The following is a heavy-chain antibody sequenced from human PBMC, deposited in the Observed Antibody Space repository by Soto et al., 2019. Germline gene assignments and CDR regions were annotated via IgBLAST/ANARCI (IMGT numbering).Heavy chain of an antibody. Sequence: QVQLVESGGVVVQPGRSLRPSCAASGFTFSSYGMHWVRQAPGKGLEWVAVISYDGSNKYYADSVKGRFTISRDNSKHTLYLQMNSLRAEDTAVYYCAKDPRIYCSGGSCVHGMDVWGQGTTVTVSS. J-gene: IGHJ6*02. CDR2: ISYDGSNK. CDR1: GFTFSSYG. V-gene: IGHV3-30*18. CDR3: AKDPRIYCSGGSCVHGMDV. D-gene: IGHD2-15*01.